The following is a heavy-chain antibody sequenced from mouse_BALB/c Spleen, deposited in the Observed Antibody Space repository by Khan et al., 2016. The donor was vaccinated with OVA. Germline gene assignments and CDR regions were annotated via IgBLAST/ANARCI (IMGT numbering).Heavy chain of an antibody. D-gene: IGHD2-3*01. CDR3: ARTGYYYFDY. Sequence: EVELVESGGGLVQTGGSRKLSCAASGFTFSGFGMHWVRQAPEKGLEWVAYISSGSNTIYYADTVKGRFTISRANPQNHLFLQLTRLRSEDTAMYYCARTGYYYFDYWGQGTTLTVAS. CDR2: ISSGSNTI. J-gene: IGHJ2*01. CDR1: GFTFSGFG. V-gene: IGHV5-17*02.